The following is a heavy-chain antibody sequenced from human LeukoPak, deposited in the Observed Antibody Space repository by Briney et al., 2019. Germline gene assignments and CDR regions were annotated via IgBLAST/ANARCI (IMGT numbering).Heavy chain of an antibody. Sequence: GGSLRLSCAASGFTLSSYWMSWVRQAPGKGLEWVANINQDGREKNYVDSVKGRFTISRDTAKNSLSLQMNSLRAEDTAVYYCARDRYWGSGYYDNDYWGQGTLVTASS. CDR3: ARDRYWGSGYYDNDY. CDR1: GFTLSSYW. J-gene: IGHJ4*02. CDR2: INQDGREK. D-gene: IGHD3-22*01. V-gene: IGHV3-7*01.